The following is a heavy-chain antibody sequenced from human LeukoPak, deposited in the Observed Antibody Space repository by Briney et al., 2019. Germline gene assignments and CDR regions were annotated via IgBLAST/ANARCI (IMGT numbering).Heavy chain of an antibody. J-gene: IGHJ4*02. Sequence: GGSLRLSCAASGFTFSSYSMNWVRQAPGKGLEWVSSISSSSSYIYYADSVKGRFTISRDNAENSLYLQMNSLRAEDTAVYYCARDGSASYYSPYYFDYWGQGTLVTVSS. D-gene: IGHD1-26*01. CDR3: ARDGSASYYSPYYFDY. CDR1: GFTFSSYS. CDR2: ISSSSSYI. V-gene: IGHV3-21*01.